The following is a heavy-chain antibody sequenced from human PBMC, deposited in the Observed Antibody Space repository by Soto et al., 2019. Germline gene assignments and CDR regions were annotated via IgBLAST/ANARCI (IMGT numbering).Heavy chain of an antibody. J-gene: IGHJ6*02. CDR1: GFTFSSYG. V-gene: IGHV3-23*01. Sequence: EVQLLESGGDLVQPGGSLRLSCGASGFTFSSYGMRWVRQAPGQGLEWVSSISHSGNTYYSDSVKGRFTISRDNSKNTLYLQMDSLRAEVTATYYYAKLIHNSYYNVMDVWGQGTTVTVSS. D-gene: IGHD5-18*01. CDR3: AKLIHNSYYNVMDV. CDR2: ISHSGNT.